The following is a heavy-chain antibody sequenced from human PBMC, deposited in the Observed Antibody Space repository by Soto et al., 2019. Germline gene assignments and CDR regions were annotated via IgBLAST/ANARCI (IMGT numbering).Heavy chain of an antibody. CDR1: GGSISSGGYY. D-gene: IGHD4-4*01. Sequence: QVQLQESGPGLVKPSQTLSLTCTVSGGSISSGGYYWSWIRQHPGKGLEWIGYIYYSGSTYYNPSLKSRVTISVDTSKNQFSLKLSSVTAADTAVYYCARAPALQRTVTTIDYWGQGTLVTVSS. V-gene: IGHV4-31*03. CDR2: IYYSGST. CDR3: ARAPALQRTVTTIDY. J-gene: IGHJ4*02.